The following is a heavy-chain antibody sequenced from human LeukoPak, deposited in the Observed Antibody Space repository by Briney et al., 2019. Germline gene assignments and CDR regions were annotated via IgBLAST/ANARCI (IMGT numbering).Heavy chain of an antibody. Sequence: PGGSLRLSCAASGFTFSSYSMNWVRQAPGKGLEWVSYISSSSSTIYYADSVKGRFTISRDNAKNSLYLQMNSLRAEDTAVYYCARDIDDYVWGSLSFDYWGQGTLVTVSS. V-gene: IGHV3-48*01. CDR2: ISSSSSTI. J-gene: IGHJ4*02. CDR1: GFTFSSYS. CDR3: ARDIDDYVWGSLSFDY. D-gene: IGHD3-16*01.